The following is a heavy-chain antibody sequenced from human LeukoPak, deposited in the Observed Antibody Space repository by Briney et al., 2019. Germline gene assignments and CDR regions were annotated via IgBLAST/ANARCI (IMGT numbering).Heavy chain of an antibody. Sequence: GGSLRLSCAASGFTFSNAWMSWVRQAPGKGLEWVGRIKSKTDGGTTDYAAPVKGRFTISRDDSKNTLYLQMNSLKTVDTAVYYCTNELRYFDWYMNYWGQGTLVTVSS. CDR3: TNELRYFDWYMNY. J-gene: IGHJ4*02. V-gene: IGHV3-15*01. CDR2: IKSKTDGGTT. D-gene: IGHD3-9*01. CDR1: GFTFSNAW.